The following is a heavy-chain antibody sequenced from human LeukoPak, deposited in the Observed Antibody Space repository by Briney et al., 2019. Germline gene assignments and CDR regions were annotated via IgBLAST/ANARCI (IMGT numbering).Heavy chain of an antibody. Sequence: GGSLRLSCAASGFTFDDYAMHWVRQAPGKGLEWVSLISGDGGSTYYADSVKGRFTISRDNSKNSLYLQMNSLRTEDTALYYCAKGPRASGWTDFDYWGQGTLVTVSS. J-gene: IGHJ4*02. CDR2: ISGDGGST. CDR3: AKGPRASGWTDFDY. CDR1: GFTFDDYA. D-gene: IGHD6-19*01. V-gene: IGHV3-43*02.